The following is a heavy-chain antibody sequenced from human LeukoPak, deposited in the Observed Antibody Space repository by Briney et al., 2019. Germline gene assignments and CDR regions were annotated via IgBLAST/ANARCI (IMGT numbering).Heavy chain of an antibody. CDR2: INSSGSS. Sequence: PSETLYLTCTVSGFSISSYYWSWIRQPAGKGLEWIGRINSSGSSNYNPSLRSRVTMSVETSKNQFSLNLSSVTAAETTVYYCAGEGGGPRRLEPWGQGTLVTVSS. J-gene: IGHJ5*02. CDR1: GFSISSYY. CDR3: AGEGGGPRRLEP. V-gene: IGHV4-4*07. D-gene: IGHD1-26*01.